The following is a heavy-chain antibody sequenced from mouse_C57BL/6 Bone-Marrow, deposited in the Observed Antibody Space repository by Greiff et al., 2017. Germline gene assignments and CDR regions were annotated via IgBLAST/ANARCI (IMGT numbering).Heavy chain of an antibody. CDR1: GYTFTSYW. Sequence: QVQLQQPGAELVKPGASVKLSCKASGYTFTSYWMHWVKQRPGQGLEWIGMIHPNSGSTNYNEKFKSKATLTVDKSSSTAYMQLSSLTSEDSAVYYCASRGYYYGSSPSYYFDYWGQGTTLTVSS. V-gene: IGHV1-64*01. D-gene: IGHD1-1*01. CDR3: ASRGYYYGSSPSYYFDY. J-gene: IGHJ2*01. CDR2: IHPNSGST.